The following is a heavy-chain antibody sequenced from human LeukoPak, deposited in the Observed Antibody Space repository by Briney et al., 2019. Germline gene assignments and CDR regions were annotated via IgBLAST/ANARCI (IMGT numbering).Heavy chain of an antibody. J-gene: IGHJ6*02. Sequence: GGSLRLSCAASGFTFSSYWMHWVRQAPGKGLVWVSRINTDGSSTSYADSVKGRFTISRDNAKNTLYLQMNSLRAEDTAVYYCAKESSGSYTDYYYYGMDVWGQGTTVTVSS. CDR2: INTDGSST. D-gene: IGHD3-10*01. CDR1: GFTFSSYW. V-gene: IGHV3-74*01. CDR3: AKESSGSYTDYYYYGMDV.